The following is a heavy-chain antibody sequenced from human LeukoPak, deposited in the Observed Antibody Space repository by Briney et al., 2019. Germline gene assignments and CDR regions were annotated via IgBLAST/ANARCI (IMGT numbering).Heavy chain of an antibody. CDR1: GGSINSYY. J-gene: IGHJ6*02. D-gene: IGHD2-2*01. Sequence: SETLSLTCTVSGGSINSYYWSWIRQPPGKGLEWIGYIYYSGSTNYNPSLKSRVTISVDTSKNQFSLKLGSVTAADTAVYYCARGPSYPSATYYYYYGMDVWGQGTTVTISS. CDR3: ARGPSYPSATYYYYYGMDV. CDR2: IYYSGST. V-gene: IGHV4-59*01.